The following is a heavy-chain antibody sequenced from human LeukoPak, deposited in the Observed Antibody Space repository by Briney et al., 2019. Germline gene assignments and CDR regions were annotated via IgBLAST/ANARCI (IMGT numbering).Heavy chain of an antibody. J-gene: IGHJ4*02. CDR3: ARDSLSSSSYVDY. Sequence: GGSLRLSCEASGFSFSSYAMHGVRQAPGKGLEWVAVIWFDGSNKYYADSVKGRFTVSRDNPKNTLFLQMNSLRAEDTAVYYCARDSLSSSSYVDYWGQGTLVTVSS. V-gene: IGHV3-33*01. CDR2: IWFDGSNK. D-gene: IGHD6-6*01. CDR1: GFSFSSYA.